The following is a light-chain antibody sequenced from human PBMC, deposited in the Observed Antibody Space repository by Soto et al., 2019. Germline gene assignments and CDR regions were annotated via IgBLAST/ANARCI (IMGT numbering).Light chain of an antibody. CDR2: GAS. V-gene: IGKV3D-15*01. J-gene: IGKJ4*01. CDR1: QSVSNN. CDR3: QQYNNWPPLT. Sequence: EIVMTQSPATLSVSPGERATLSCRASQSVSNNLAWYQQKPVQAPRLLIYGASTRATGIPARFSGSGSGTEFTLTISSLQSEDFAVYYCQQYNNWPPLTFGGGTKVEIK.